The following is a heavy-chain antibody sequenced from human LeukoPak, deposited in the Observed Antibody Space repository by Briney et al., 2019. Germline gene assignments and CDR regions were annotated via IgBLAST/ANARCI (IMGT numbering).Heavy chain of an antibody. CDR3: ARRNYDFWSGYSYYFDY. CDR1: GGSISSYS. CDR2: ISYSENT. J-gene: IGHJ4*02. V-gene: IGHV4-59*12. Sequence: SETLYLTCTVSGGSISSYSWSWIRQTPRKGLEWIGYISYSENTYDNPSLKSRLTISLDTSKNQISLKLISVTAADTAVYYCARRNYDFWSGYSYYFDYWGQGTLVTVSS. D-gene: IGHD3-3*01.